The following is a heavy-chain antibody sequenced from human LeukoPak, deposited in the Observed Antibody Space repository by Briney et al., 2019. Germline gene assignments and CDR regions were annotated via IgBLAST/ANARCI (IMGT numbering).Heavy chain of an antibody. J-gene: IGHJ6*02. V-gene: IGHV1-2*02. CDR2: LNPNSGGA. Sequence: ASVKVSCKASGYTFTGFCIHWVRQAPGQGLEWMGWLNPNSGGANYAQNFQGGVTMTRDTSISTGYMELSRLRSDDTAVYYCARGYSYGSDYYYGMDVWGQGTTVTVSS. CDR1: GYTFTGFC. D-gene: IGHD5-18*01. CDR3: ARGYSYGSDYYYGMDV.